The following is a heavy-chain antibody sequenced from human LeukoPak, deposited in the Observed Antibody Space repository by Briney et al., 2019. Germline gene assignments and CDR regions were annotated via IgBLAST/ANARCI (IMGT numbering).Heavy chain of an antibody. J-gene: IGHJ4*02. Sequence: SETLSLTCTVSGGSISSYYWSWIRQPPGRGLECTGYIYYSGSTNYNPSLKSRVTISVDTSKNQFSLKLSSVTAADTAVYYCARMLDGSRRRGFDYWGQGTLVTVSS. CDR3: ARMLDGSRRRGFDY. CDR2: IYYSGST. V-gene: IGHV4-59*01. D-gene: IGHD5-24*01. CDR1: GGSISSYY.